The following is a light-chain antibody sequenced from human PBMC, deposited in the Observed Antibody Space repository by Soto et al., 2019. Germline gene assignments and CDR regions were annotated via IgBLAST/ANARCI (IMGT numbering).Light chain of an antibody. CDR2: KAS. CDR1: QSITSW. CDR3: QQYNSYWT. V-gene: IGKV1-5*03. J-gene: IGKJ1*01. Sequence: DIQMTQSPSTLSASVGDRVTITCRASQSITSWLAWYQQKPGQAPKLLIYKASGLKSGLPSRFSGRGSGTEFTLTISRLQPDHFATYYCQQYNSYWTFGQGNKVEI.